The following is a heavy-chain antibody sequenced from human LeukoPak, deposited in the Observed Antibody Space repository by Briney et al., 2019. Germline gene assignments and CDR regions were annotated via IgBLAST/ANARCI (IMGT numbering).Heavy chain of an antibody. J-gene: IGHJ5*02. CDR2: IWNEGGNK. Sequence: RRSLRLSCAAPVFTFSSDSMHSVRHAPGKGLEWVAVIWNEGGNKYYAESLKGRFTISRDNSQNTHYMQMYSTRAEDTAAYLCARNFTSVSTFLVYNWFDPWGQGTLVSVSS. CDR1: VFTFSSDS. V-gene: IGHV3-33*01. D-gene: IGHD4-17*01. CDR3: ARNFTSVSTFLVYNWFDP.